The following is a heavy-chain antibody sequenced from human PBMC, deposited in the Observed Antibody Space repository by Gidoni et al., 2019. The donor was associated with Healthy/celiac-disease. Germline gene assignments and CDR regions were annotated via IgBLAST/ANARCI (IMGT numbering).Heavy chain of an antibody. J-gene: IGHJ2*01. CDR3: ARGSRKPLNSFHYYDRSGYYNYWYFDL. CDR2: INHSGST. CDR1: GGSFSGFY. D-gene: IGHD3-22*01. V-gene: IGHV4-34*01. Sequence: QVQLQQWGAGLLKPSETLSLTCAVYGGSFSGFYWSWIRQPPGKGLEWIGEINHSGSTNYSPSLKSLVTISVDTSKNQFSLKLSSVTAADTAVYYCARGSRKPLNSFHYYDRSGYYNYWYFDLWGRGTLVTVSS.